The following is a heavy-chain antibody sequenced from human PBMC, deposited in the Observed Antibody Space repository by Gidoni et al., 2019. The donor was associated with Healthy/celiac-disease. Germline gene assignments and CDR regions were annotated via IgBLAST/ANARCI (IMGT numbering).Heavy chain of an antibody. CDR2: ISAYNGNT. Sequence: QVQLVQSGAEVKKPGASVKVSCKASGYTFTSYGISWVRQAPGQGLEWMGWISAYNGNTNYAQKLQGRVTMTTDTSTSTAYMELRSLRSDDTAVYYCARDSAVAGTVNKYYYYGMDVWGQGTTVTVSS. D-gene: IGHD6-19*01. J-gene: IGHJ6*02. CDR1: GYTFTSYG. CDR3: ARDSAVAGTVNKYYYYGMDV. V-gene: IGHV1-18*01.